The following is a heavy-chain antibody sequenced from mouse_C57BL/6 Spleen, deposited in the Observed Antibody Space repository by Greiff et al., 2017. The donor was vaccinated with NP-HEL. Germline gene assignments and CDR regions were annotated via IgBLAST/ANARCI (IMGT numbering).Heavy chain of an antibody. D-gene: IGHD2-3*01. V-gene: IGHV1-69*01. CDR2: IDPSDSYT. Sequence: QVQLHQPGAELVMPGASVKLSCKASGYTFTSYWMHWVKQRPGQGLEWIGEIDPSDSYTNYNQKFKGKSTLTVDKSSSTAYMQLSSLTSEDSAVYYCARRDGYSDYWGQGTTLTVSS. J-gene: IGHJ2*01. CDR3: ARRDGYSDY. CDR1: GYTFTSYW.